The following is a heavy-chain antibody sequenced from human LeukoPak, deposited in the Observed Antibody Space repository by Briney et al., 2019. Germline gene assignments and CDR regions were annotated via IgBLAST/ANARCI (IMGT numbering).Heavy chain of an antibody. D-gene: IGHD2-15*01. CDR1: GYTFTSYD. CDR3: ARDRSVVVVAATPWFDP. J-gene: IGHJ5*02. V-gene: IGHV1-8*01. CDR2: MNPNSGNT. Sequence: ASVKVSCKASGYTFTSYDINWVRQATGQGLEWMGWMNPNSGNTGYAQKFQGRVTITRDTSASTAYMELSSLRSEDTAVYYCARDRSVVVVAATPWFDPWGQGTLVTVSS.